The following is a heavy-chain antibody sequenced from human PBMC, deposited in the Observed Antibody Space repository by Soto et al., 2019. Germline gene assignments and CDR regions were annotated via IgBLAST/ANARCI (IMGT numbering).Heavy chain of an antibody. CDR1: GFTFSSYG. CDR3: AREDTAMSSPPFDY. J-gene: IGHJ4*02. Sequence: QVQLVESGGGVVQPGRSLRLSCAASGFTFSSYGMHWVRQAPGKGLEWVAVIWYDGSNKYYADSVKGRFTISRDNSKNTLYLQMNSLSAEDTAVYYCAREDTAMSSPPFDYWGQGTLVTVSS. CDR2: IWYDGSNK. V-gene: IGHV3-33*01. D-gene: IGHD5-18*01.